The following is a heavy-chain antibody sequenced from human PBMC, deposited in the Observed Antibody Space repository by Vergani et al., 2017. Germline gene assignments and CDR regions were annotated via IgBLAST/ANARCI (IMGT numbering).Heavy chain of an antibody. CDR2: VFHSGSS. V-gene: IGHV4-38-2*01. CDR3: ARRSLYEFSFDY. Sequence: QVHLQASGPGLVRPSETLSLTCLVSGYSISSGYHWGWIRQSPGKGLEWIGSVFHSGSSFFNPSLRSRLTISVDKSNNQISLKLTSVTAADTALYYCARRSLYEFSFDYWGQGILVLVSS. CDR1: GYSISSGYH. D-gene: IGHD5/OR15-5a*01. J-gene: IGHJ4*02.